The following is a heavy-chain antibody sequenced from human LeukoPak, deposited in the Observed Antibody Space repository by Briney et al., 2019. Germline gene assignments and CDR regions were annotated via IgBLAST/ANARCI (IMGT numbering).Heavy chain of an antibody. Sequence: SETLSLTCTVSGGSISSSSYYWGWIRQPPGKGLEWIGSIYYSGSTYYNPSLKSRVTISVDTSKNQFSLKPSSVTAADTAVYYCARDRPKSGRIVVVPAAIRWFDPWGQGTLVTVSS. V-gene: IGHV4-39*07. D-gene: IGHD2-2*02. CDR2: IYYSGST. CDR1: GGSISSSSYY. J-gene: IGHJ5*02. CDR3: ARDRPKSGRIVVVPAAIRWFDP.